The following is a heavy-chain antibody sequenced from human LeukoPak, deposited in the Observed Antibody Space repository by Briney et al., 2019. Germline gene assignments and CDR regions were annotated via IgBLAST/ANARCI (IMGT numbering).Heavy chain of an antibody. Sequence: GGSLRLSCATSGFTFTRYLMAWIRQAPGKGLEWVANVKQDGSQQYYLDSVEGRFTISRDNAKNSLYLQMNNVRAEDTAVYYCSNGIYSSSFWGQGTLVTVSS. V-gene: IGHV3-7*01. CDR2: VKQDGSQQ. CDR1: GFTFTRYL. J-gene: IGHJ4*02. CDR3: SNGIYSSSF. D-gene: IGHD6-6*01.